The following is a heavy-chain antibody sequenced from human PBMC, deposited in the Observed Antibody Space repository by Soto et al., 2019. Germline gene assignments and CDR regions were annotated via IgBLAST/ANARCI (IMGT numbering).Heavy chain of an antibody. D-gene: IGHD2-2*01. Sequence: QVQLVESGGGLVKPGGSLRLSCAASGFTFSDYYMSWIRQAPGKGLEWVSYISSSGSTIYYADSVKGRFTISRDNAKNSLYLQMSSLRAEDTAVYYCARDVAFGVVVPAAMPGYYYYMDVWGKGTTVTVSS. CDR2: ISSSGSTI. CDR1: GFTFSDYY. V-gene: IGHV3-11*01. CDR3: ARDVAFGVVVPAAMPGYYYYMDV. J-gene: IGHJ6*03.